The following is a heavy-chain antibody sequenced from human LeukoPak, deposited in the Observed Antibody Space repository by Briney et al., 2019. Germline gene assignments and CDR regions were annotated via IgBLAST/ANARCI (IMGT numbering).Heavy chain of an antibody. V-gene: IGHV3-66*02. CDR1: GFTVSSNY. Sequence: PGGSLRLXCAASGFTVSSNYMSWGRQAPGKGLEWVSVIYSGGSTYYADSVKGRFTISRDNSKNTLYLQMNSLRAEDTAVYYCAREIAAAGLGYWGQGTLVTVSS. CDR2: IYSGGST. J-gene: IGHJ4*02. CDR3: AREIAAAGLGY. D-gene: IGHD6-13*01.